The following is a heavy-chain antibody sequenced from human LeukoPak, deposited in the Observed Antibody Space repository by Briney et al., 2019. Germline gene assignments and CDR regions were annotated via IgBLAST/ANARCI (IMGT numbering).Heavy chain of an antibody. CDR3: AKVREGGDLLRTRVFDY. D-gene: IGHD2-21*01. V-gene: IGHV3-23*01. J-gene: IGHJ4*02. Sequence: GRSLRLSCAASGFTFDDYAMTWVRQAPGKGLEWVSIISGRGGTPYYADSVKGRFTISRDNSKNTLYLQINSLRAEDTAVYYCAKVREGGDLLRTRVFDYWGQGTLVTVSS. CDR1: GFTFDDYA. CDR2: ISGRGGTP.